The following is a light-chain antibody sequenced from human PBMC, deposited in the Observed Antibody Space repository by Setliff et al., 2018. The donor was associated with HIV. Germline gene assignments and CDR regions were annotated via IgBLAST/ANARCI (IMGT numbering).Light chain of an antibody. CDR3: YSYTSSDTYV. Sequence: QSALTQPPSVSGSPGQSVTISCTGTSGGVGAYNRVSWYQQAPGTAPKVIIYEVTNRPSGVPDRFSGSKSGNTASLTISGLQAEDEADYYCYSYTSSDTYVFGTGTKVTVL. CDR1: SGGVGAYNR. J-gene: IGLJ1*01. V-gene: IGLV2-18*02. CDR2: EVT.